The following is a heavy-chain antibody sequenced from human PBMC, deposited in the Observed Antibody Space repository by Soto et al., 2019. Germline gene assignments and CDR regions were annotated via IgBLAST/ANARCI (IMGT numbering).Heavy chain of an antibody. Sequence: GASVKVSCKASGGTFSSYAISWVRQAPGQGLEWMGGIIPIFGTANYAQKFQGRVTITADESTSTAYMELSSLRSEDTAVYYCARDLEVAAGVHYYYYGMDVWGQGTTVTVSS. CDR1: GGTFSSYA. V-gene: IGHV1-69*13. CDR3: ARDLEVAAGVHYYYYGMDV. CDR2: IIPIFGTA. D-gene: IGHD6-13*01. J-gene: IGHJ6*02.